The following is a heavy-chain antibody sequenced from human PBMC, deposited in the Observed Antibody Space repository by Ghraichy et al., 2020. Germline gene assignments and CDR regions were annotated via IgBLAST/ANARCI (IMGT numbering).Heavy chain of an antibody. Sequence: ESLNISFTVSGGSISSSSYYWGWIRQPPGKGLEWIGSIYYSGSTYYNPSLKSRVTISVDTSKNQFSLKLSSVTAADTAVYYCARQYYDILTGYYAPGDAFDSWGQGTMVTVSS. CDR2: IYYSGST. J-gene: IGHJ3*02. V-gene: IGHV4-39*01. D-gene: IGHD3-9*01. CDR1: GGSISSSSYY. CDR3: ARQYYDILTGYYAPGDAFDS.